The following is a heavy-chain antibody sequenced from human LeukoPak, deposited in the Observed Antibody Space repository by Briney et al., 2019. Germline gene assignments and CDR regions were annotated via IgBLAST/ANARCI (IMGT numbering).Heavy chain of an antibody. D-gene: IGHD3-10*01. CDR1: GGSICSGGYY. Sequence: SETLSLTCTVSGGSICSGGYYWSWIRQHPGKGLEWIGHIYYSGSTYYNPSLKSRVTISVDTSKDQFSLKLSSVTAADTAVYYCAREGYYGSGSYFPWGQGILVTVSS. CDR3: AREGYYGSGSYFP. J-gene: IGHJ5*02. CDR2: IYYSGST. V-gene: IGHV4-31*03.